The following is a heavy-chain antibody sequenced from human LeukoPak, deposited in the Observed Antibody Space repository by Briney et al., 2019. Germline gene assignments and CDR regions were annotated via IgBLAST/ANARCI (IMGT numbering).Heavy chain of an antibody. CDR1: GGSINNYY. CDR2: IYGDGSA. CDR3: ARSVPSRDYGSSSFDY. J-gene: IGHJ4*02. Sequence: SETLSLTCNVSGGSINNYYWNWIRQPAGKGLEWIGRIYGDGSANYNPSLKSRVTMSVDTSKNQFSLKVNSLSAADTAMYYCARSVPSRDYGSSSFDYWGQGILVTVSS. D-gene: IGHD4-17*01. V-gene: IGHV4-4*07.